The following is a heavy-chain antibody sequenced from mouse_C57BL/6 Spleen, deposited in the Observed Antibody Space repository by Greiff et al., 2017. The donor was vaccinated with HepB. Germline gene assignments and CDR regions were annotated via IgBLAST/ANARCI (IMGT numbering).Heavy chain of an antibody. CDR1: GYTFTSYW. CDR3: AIPRDYYGSSYDY. CDR2: IDPSDSYT. V-gene: IGHV1-69*01. D-gene: IGHD1-1*01. J-gene: IGHJ2*01. Sequence: QVQLQQSGAELVMPGASVKLSCKASGYTFTSYWMHWVKQRPGQGLEWIGEIDPSDSYTNYNQKFKGKSTLTVDKSSSTAYMQLSSLTSEDSAVYYCAIPRDYYGSSYDYWGQGTTLTVSS.